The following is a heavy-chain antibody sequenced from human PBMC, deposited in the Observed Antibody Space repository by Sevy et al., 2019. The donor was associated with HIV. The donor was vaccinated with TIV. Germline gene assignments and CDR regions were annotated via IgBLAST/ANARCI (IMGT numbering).Heavy chain of an antibody. CDR2: ISDSSATI. D-gene: IGHD5-12*01. V-gene: IGHV3-48*01. J-gene: IGHJ4*02. CDR3: ASQRGGYERLYYFDS. Sequence: GGSLRLSCVASGFTYSMNWVRQAPGKGLEWVSYISDSSATIHYADSVKGRFTISRDNAKNSLYLQMNTLRAEDTAVYYCASQRGGYERLYYFDSWRQGTLVTVSS. CDR1: GFTYS.